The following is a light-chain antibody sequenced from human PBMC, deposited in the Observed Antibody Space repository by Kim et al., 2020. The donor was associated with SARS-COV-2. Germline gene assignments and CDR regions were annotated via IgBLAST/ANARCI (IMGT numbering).Light chain of an antibody. Sequence: ETLMTQSPATLSVSPGERATLSCRASQSISSNLAWYQQKPGQAPRILIYGASTRATGVPARFSGSGSGTEFTLTVSSLQSEDFAVYYSLQYKKSPTFVGGATREIK. CDR3: LQYKKSPT. CDR2: GAS. CDR1: QSISSN. V-gene: IGKV3-15*01. J-gene: IGKJ4*01.